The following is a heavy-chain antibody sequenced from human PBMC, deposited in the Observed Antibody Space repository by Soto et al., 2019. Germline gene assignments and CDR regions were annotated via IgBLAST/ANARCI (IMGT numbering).Heavy chain of an antibody. V-gene: IGHV3-20*04. CDR1: GFTFDDYG. D-gene: IGHD2-8*02. CDR3: AKDTERVTWYYFDY. CDR2: INWSGGST. Sequence: LRLSCAASGFTFDDYGMSWVRQAPGKGLEWVSGINWSGGSTDYADSVKGRFTISRDNSKNTLYLQMNSLRAEDTAVYYCAKDTERVTWYYFDYWGQGTLVTVSS. J-gene: IGHJ4*02.